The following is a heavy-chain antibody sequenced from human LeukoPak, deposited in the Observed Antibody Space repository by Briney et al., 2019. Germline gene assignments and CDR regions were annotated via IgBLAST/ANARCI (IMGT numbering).Heavy chain of an antibody. CDR3: AREGYGSGSYWGYYGMDV. D-gene: IGHD3-10*01. CDR2: INSDGSGT. Sequence: GGSLRLSCAAPGFTFSSYWMHWVRHAPGKGLVWVSRINSDGSGTTYADSVKGRFTISRDDAKNTLYLQMNSLRVEDTAVYYCAREGYGSGSYWGYYGMDVWGQGTTVTVSS. V-gene: IGHV3-74*01. J-gene: IGHJ6*02. CDR1: GFTFSSYW.